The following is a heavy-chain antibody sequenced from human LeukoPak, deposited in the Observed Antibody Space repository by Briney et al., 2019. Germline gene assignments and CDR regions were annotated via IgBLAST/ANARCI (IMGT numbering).Heavy chain of an antibody. Sequence: GGSLRLSCAASGFTFSSYAMSWVRQAPGTGLEWVSAISGSGGSTYYADSVKGRFTISRDNSKNTLYLQMNSLRAEDTAVYYCAKVPYSNYVSSEYYFDYWGQGTLVTVSS. J-gene: IGHJ4*02. CDR1: GFTFSSYA. V-gene: IGHV3-23*01. D-gene: IGHD4-11*01. CDR3: AKVPYSNYVSSEYYFDY. CDR2: ISGSGGST.